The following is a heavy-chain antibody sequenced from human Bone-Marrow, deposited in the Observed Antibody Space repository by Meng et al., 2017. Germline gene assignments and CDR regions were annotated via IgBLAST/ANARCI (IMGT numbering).Heavy chain of an antibody. V-gene: IGHV1-69*13. Sequence: SVKVSCKASGGTFSSYAISWVRQAPGQGLEWMGGIIPIFGTANYAQKFQGRVTITADESTSTAYIELSSLRSEDTAVYYCASLTYGSGLPGVDGPWGQGTLVTVSS. CDR1: GGTFSSYA. CDR2: IIPIFGTA. CDR3: ASLTYGSGLPGVDGP. D-gene: IGHD3-10*01. J-gene: IGHJ5*02.